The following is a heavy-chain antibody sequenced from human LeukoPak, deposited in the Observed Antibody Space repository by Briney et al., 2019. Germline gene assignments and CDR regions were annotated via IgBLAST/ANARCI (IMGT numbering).Heavy chain of an antibody. CDR2: INPSGGST. V-gene: IGHV1-46*01. CDR1: GYTFTSYY. J-gene: IGHJ3*02. Sequence: ASVKVSCEASGYTFTSYYMHWVRQAPGQGLEWMGIINPSGGSTSYAQKFQGRVTMTRDMSTSTVYMELSSLRSEDTAVYYCARYTISYRSGWYPPYAFDIWGQGTMVTVSS. D-gene: IGHD6-19*01. CDR3: ARYTISYRSGWYPPYAFDI.